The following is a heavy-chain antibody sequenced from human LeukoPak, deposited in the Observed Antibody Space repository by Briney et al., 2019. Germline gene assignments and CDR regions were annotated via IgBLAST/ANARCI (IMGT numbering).Heavy chain of an antibody. CDR3: ARLRHYDGFDY. Sequence: SETLSLTCTVSGGSISSSSYYWGWIRQPPGKGLEWIGSIYYSGSTYYNPSLKSRVTISVDTSKNQFSLKLSSVTAADTAVYYCARLRHYDGFDYWGQGTLVTVSS. D-gene: IGHD3-22*01. V-gene: IGHV4-39*01. CDR2: IYYSGST. CDR1: GGSISSSSYY. J-gene: IGHJ4*02.